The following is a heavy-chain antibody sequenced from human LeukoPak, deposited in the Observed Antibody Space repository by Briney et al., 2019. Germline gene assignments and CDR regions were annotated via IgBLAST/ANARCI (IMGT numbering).Heavy chain of an antibody. J-gene: IGHJ4*02. CDR2: ISGNGGST. CDR3: ARVGRYSSSWYYDY. D-gene: IGHD6-13*01. CDR1: GFTFNNYA. Sequence: GGSLRLSCAASGFTFNNYAMHWVRQAPGKGLEYVPAISGNGGSTYYADSVKGRFNISRDNSKNTLYLQMGSLGPEDMAVYYCARVGRYSSSWYYDYWGQGTLVTVSS. V-gene: IGHV3-64*02.